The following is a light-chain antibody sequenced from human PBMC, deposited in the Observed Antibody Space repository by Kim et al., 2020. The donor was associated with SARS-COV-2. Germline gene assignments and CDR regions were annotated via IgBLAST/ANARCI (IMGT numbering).Light chain of an antibody. CDR3: QTWGSGIGV. J-gene: IGLJ2*01. V-gene: IGLV4-69*01. CDR2: VYSDGRH. Sequence: ASVQRTCTLSGGRINYAIAWLQQQPGKGPRYLMRVYSDGRHTKGDGIPDRFSGSSSGSEYSLTISSLQSEDEADYYCQTWGSGIGVFGGGTQLTVL. CDR1: GGRINYA.